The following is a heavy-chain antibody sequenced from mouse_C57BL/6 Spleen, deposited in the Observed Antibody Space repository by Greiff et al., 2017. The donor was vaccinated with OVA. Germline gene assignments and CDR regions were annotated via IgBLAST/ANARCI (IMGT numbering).Heavy chain of an antibody. Sequence: EVQLVESGGGLVQPGGSLKLSCAASGFTFSDYYMYWVRQTPEKRLEWVAYISNGGGSTYYPDTVKGRFTISRDNAKNTLYLQMSRLKSEDTAMYYCARHERTGYYFDYWGQGTTLTVSS. CDR3: ARHERTGYYFDY. V-gene: IGHV5-12*01. CDR2: ISNGGGST. CDR1: GFTFSDYY. J-gene: IGHJ2*01. D-gene: IGHD4-1*01.